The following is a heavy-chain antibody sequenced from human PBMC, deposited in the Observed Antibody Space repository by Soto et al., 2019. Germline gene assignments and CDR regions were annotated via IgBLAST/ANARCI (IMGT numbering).Heavy chain of an antibody. CDR2: IMPVFPTP. Sequence: QVQLVQSGAEVKKPGSSVKVSCKTSGGTFRTSAIGWVRQAPGQGLEWMGGIMPVFPTPDYAQKFQGRDTSTADEYTSPASMGMRRLRSQDTPVYNCARDKGRKQLGCNYAYRMDGWGPGPRVTVSS. CDR3: ARDKGRKQLGCNYAYRMDG. CDR1: GGTFRTSA. J-gene: IGHJ6*01. D-gene: IGHD3-3*02. V-gene: IGHV1-69*12.